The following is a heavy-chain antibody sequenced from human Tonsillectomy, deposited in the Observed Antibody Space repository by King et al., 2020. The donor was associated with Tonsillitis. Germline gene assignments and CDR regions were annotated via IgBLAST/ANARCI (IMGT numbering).Heavy chain of an antibody. CDR3: ARLALYDILTGYHTGLDY. D-gene: IGHD3-9*01. V-gene: IGHV4-59*08. CDR1: GGSISSYY. J-gene: IGHJ4*02. Sequence: VQLQESGPGLVKPSETLSLTCTVSGGSISSYYWSWIRQPPGKGLEWIGYIYYSGSTNYNPSLKSRVTISLDTSKTQFSLKLTSVTAADTAVYYCARLALYDILTGYHTGLDYWGQGTLVTVSS. CDR2: IYYSGST.